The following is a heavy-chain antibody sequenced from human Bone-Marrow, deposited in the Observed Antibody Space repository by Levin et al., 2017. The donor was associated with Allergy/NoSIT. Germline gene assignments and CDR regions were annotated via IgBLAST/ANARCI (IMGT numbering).Heavy chain of an antibody. CDR2: IIPILGIA. D-gene: IGHD4-17*01. V-gene: IGHV1-69*04. CDR3: ARDLVFSDGDYDWGY. Sequence: SVKVSCKASGGTFSSYAISWVRQAPGQGLEWMGRIIPILGIANYAQKFQGRVTITADKSTSTAYMELSSLRSEDTAVYYCARDLVFSDGDYDWGYWGQGTLVTVSS. J-gene: IGHJ4*02. CDR1: GGTFSSYA.